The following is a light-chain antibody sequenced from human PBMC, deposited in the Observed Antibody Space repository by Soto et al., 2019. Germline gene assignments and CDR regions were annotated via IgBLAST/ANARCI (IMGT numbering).Light chain of an antibody. CDR2: GAS. V-gene: IGKV3-15*01. CDR1: QSVRSN. Sequence: ERVMTQSPATLSVSPWERAPLSCRASQSVRSNLAWYQQKPGQAPRLLIYGASTRATGIPARFSGSGSGTEFTLTISSLQSEDVAVYYCQQYGFWPLPFGGGTMLEI. CDR3: QQYGFWPLP. J-gene: IGKJ4*02.